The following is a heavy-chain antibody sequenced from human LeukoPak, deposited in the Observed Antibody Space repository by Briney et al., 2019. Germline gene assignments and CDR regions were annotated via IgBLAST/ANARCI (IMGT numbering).Heavy chain of an antibody. D-gene: IGHD3-3*01. V-gene: IGHV4-39*01. Sequence: KSGGSLRLSCAASGFTFSSYAMSWVRQPPGKGLEWIGSIYYSGSTYYNPSLKSRVTISVDTSKNQFSLKLSSVTAADTAVYYCARREYYDFWSGYLGGGYGMDVWGQGTTVTVSS. CDR2: IYYSGST. CDR1: GFTFSSYA. CDR3: ARREYYDFWSGYLGGGYGMDV. J-gene: IGHJ6*02.